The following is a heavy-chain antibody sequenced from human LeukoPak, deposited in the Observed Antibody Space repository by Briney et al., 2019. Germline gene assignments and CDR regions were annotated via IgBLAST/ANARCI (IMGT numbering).Heavy chain of an antibody. CDR1: GGSINNDYC. D-gene: IGHD5-24*01. CDR2: VYNRDVT. Sequence: SETLSLTCTASGGSINNDYCWTWIRQPPGKGLEWIGTVYNRDVTHSNPSLTSRLTISIDTSKSQLSLILTSVTAADTAVYYCARGIDAYKVGDSWGQGTLVTVSS. V-gene: IGHV4-38-2*02. J-gene: IGHJ4*02. CDR3: ARGIDAYKVGDS.